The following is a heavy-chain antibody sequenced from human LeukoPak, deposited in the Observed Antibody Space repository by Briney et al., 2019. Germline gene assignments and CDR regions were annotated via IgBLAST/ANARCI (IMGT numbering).Heavy chain of an antibody. Sequence: GGSLRLSCAASGFNFNTYDMHWVRQAPGKGLEWVAFFPYDGSNEYYADSVKGRLTISRDNSNTPYLQMSGLRTEDTAIYYCARGNAVTYAFDIWGQGTMVTVSS. CDR1: GFNFNTYD. CDR2: FPYDGSNE. CDR3: ARGNAVTYAFDI. D-gene: IGHD5-18*01. V-gene: IGHV3-30-3*01. J-gene: IGHJ3*02.